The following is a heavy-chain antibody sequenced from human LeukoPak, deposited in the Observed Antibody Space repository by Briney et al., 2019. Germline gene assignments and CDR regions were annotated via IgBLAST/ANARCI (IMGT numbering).Heavy chain of an antibody. D-gene: IGHD1-1*01. J-gene: IGHJ4*02. V-gene: IGHV4-61*02. Sequence: SETLSLTCTVSGGSISSGSYYWSWIRQPAGKGLEWIGRIYPSGSTNYNPSLKSRVTISVDPSKNQFSLKLSSVTAADTAVYYCARGNGQGYYFDYWGQGTLVTVSS. CDR1: GGSISSGSYY. CDR2: IYPSGST. CDR3: ARGNGQGYYFDY.